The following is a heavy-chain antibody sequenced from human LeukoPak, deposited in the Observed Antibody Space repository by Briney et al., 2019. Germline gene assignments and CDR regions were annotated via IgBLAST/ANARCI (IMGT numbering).Heavy chain of an antibody. CDR3: ARVAMTTVTTRGTPNGKSFVY. Sequence: ASVTVSCKASGYTFTVYYMHWVRQAPGQGLEWMGRINPNSGGTNYAQKFQGRVTMTRDTSISTAYMELSRLRSDDTAVYYCARVAMTTVTTRGTPNGKSFVYWGQGTLVTVSS. CDR1: GYTFTVYY. CDR2: INPNSGGT. D-gene: IGHD4-17*01. V-gene: IGHV1-2*06. J-gene: IGHJ4*02.